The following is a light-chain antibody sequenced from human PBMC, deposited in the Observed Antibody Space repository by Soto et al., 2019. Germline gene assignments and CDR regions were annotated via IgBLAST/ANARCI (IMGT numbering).Light chain of an antibody. CDR1: QGLVYSDGNTY. V-gene: IGKV2-30*01. J-gene: IGKJ5*01. Sequence: DVVMTQSPLSLPVTLGQPSSISCRSSQGLVYSDGNTYLNWFHQRPGQSPRRLIYGASSRATGIPDRFSGSGSGTDFTLTISRLEPEDFAVYYCQQYGGSPETFGQGTRLEI. CDR3: QQYGGSPET. CDR2: GAS.